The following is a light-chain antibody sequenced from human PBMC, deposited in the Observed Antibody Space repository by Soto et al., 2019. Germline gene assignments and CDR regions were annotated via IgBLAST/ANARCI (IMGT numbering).Light chain of an antibody. CDR2: DVS. V-gene: IGLV2-14*01. Sequence: QSVLTQPASVSGSPGQSITISCTGISSDVGGYNYVSWYQQHPGKAPKLMIYDVSNRPSGVSNRFSGSESGNTASLTISGLQAEDEADYYCSSYTSSSTKVFGTGTKVTVL. J-gene: IGLJ1*01. CDR3: SSYTSSSTKV. CDR1: SSDVGGYNY.